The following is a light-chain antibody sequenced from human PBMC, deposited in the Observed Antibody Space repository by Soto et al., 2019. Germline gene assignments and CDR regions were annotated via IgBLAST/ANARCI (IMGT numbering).Light chain of an antibody. V-gene: IGLV2-14*01. CDR3: SSYTSTSIRV. J-gene: IGLJ1*01. CDR2: EVS. Sequence: ALAQPAFVSGSPGQSITISCTGTSSDVGGYNYVSWYQHPPGKAPKLMISEVSNRPSGVSNRFSGSKSGNTASLTISGLQAEDEADYYCSSYTSTSIRVFGTGTKVTVL. CDR1: SSDVGGYNY.